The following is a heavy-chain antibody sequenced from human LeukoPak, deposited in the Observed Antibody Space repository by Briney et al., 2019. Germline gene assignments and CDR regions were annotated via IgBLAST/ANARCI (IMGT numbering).Heavy chain of an antibody. V-gene: IGHV4-30-2*01. CDR2: IYHSGST. Sequence: PSQTLSLTCAVSGGSISSGGYSWSWVRQPPGKGLEWIGYIYHSGSTYYNPSLKSRVTIPVDRSKNQFSLKLSSVTAADTAVYYCARGDTAMAYNWFDPWGQGTLVTVSS. D-gene: IGHD5-18*01. CDR3: ARGDTAMAYNWFDP. J-gene: IGHJ5*02. CDR1: GGSISSGGYS.